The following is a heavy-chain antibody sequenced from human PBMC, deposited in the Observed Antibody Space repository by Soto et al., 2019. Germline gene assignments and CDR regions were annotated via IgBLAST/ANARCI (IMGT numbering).Heavy chain of an antibody. CDR2: INNNGGST. Sequence: EVQLVESGGGLVQPGGSLRLSCAASGFTFSSYAMHWVRQPPGKGLEYVSAINNNGGSTYYANSVKGRFTISRDNSKNTLYLQMGSLRAEDMAMYYCARRRYSYGSEGGNYMDVWGKGTTVTVSS. V-gene: IGHV3-64*01. J-gene: IGHJ6*03. D-gene: IGHD3-10*01. CDR1: GFTFSSYA. CDR3: ARRRYSYGSEGGNYMDV.